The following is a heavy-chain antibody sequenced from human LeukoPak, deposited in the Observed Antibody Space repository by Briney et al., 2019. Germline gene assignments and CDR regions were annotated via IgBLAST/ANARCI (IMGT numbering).Heavy chain of an antibody. CDR1: GGSISSSSYY. J-gene: IGHJ3*02. V-gene: IGHV4-39*01. CDR3: ARPFDSSGFVGAFDI. D-gene: IGHD3-22*01. Sequence: SETLSLTCTVSGGSISSSSYYWGWIRQPPGKGLEWIGSIYYSGSTYYNPSLKSRVIISVDTSKNQFSLKLSSVTAADTAVFYCARPFDSSGFVGAFDIWGQGTMVTVSS. CDR2: IYYSGST.